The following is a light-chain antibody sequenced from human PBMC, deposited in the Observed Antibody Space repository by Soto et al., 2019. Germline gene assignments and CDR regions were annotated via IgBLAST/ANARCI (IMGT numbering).Light chain of an antibody. CDR2: DDN. CDR1: SSNIGSHY. Sequence: QSVLTQPPSVSGARGQTVTISCTGSSSNIGSHYVSWYQQLPGTAPKLLIYDDNKRPSGIPDRFSGSKSGTSATLGITGLQTGDEADYYCATWDTSLSAHVVFGGGTKLTVL. J-gene: IGLJ2*01. V-gene: IGLV1-51*01. CDR3: ATWDTSLSAHVV.